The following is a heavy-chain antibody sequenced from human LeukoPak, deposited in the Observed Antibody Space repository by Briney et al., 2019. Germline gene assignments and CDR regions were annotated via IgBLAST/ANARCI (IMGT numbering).Heavy chain of an antibody. D-gene: IGHD6-13*01. CDR1: GGSISSGEYY. Sequence: PSETLSLTCTVSGGSISSGEYYWSWIRQPPGKGLEWIGYIYYSGTTYSSPSLKSRGTISRDTSKNQLSLKLSSVTAADTAFYYCARAPGSTWYFDYWGQGTLVTVSS. CDR3: ARAPGSTWYFDY. V-gene: IGHV4-30-4*01. J-gene: IGHJ4*02. CDR2: IYYSGTT.